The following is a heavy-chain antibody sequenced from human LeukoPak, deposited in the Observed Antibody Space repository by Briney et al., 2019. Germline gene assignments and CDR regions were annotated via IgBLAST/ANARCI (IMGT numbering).Heavy chain of an antibody. CDR3: ARTLTSVGGYGMDV. CDR1: GGSISSYY. D-gene: IGHD4-23*01. CDR2: IYYSGST. J-gene: IGHJ6*02. V-gene: IGHV4-59*01. Sequence: SETLSLTCTVSGGSISSYYWSWIRQPPGKGLEWIGYIYYSGSTNYNPSLKSRVTISVDTSKNQFSLKLSSVTAADTAVYYCARTLTSVGGYGMDVWGQGTTVTVSS.